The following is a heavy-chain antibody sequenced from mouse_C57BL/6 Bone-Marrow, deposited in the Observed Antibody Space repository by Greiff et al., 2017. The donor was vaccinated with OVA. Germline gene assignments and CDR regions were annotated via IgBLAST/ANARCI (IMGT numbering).Heavy chain of an antibody. J-gene: IGHJ4*01. Sequence: EVQLVESGGGLVKPGGSLKLSCAASGFTFSSYAMSWVRQTPEKRLEWVATISDGGSYTYYPDNVKGRFTISRDNAKNNLYLQMSHLKSEDTAMYYCAREGLLLRYAMDYWGQGTSVTVSS. CDR3: AREGLLLRYAMDY. D-gene: IGHD1-1*01. CDR2: ISDGGSYT. V-gene: IGHV5-4*01. CDR1: GFTFSSYA.